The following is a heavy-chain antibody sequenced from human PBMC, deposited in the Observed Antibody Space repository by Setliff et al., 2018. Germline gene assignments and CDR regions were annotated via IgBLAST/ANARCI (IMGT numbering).Heavy chain of an antibody. D-gene: IGHD2-2*01. V-gene: IGHV4-59*01. CDR2: IYYSGST. CDR1: GGSISSYY. J-gene: IGHJ4*02. Sequence: SETLSLTCTVSGGSISSYYWSWIRQPPGKGLEWIGYIYYSGSTNYNPSLKSRVTISVDTSKNQFSLKLSSVTAADTAVYYCARVLEDIVVVPATLFDYWGQGTLVTVSS. CDR3: ARVLEDIVVVPATLFDY.